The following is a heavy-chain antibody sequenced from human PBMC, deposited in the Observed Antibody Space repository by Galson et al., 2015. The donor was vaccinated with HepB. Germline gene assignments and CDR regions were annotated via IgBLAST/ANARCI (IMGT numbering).Heavy chain of an antibody. J-gene: IGHJ4*02. D-gene: IGHD3-3*01. Sequence: SLRLSCAVSGLNFNKYDMNWVRQAPGKGLEWISYISPDSSTILYADSVKGRFTISRDNAMNSLDLQMNSLRAEDTAVYYCVRDKEFWIHWGQGTLVTVSS. CDR3: VRDKEFWIH. CDR1: GLNFNKYD. CDR2: ISPDSSTI. V-gene: IGHV3-48*01.